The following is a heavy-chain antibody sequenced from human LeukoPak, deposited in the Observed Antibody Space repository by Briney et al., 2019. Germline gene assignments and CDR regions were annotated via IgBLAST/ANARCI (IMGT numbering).Heavy chain of an antibody. CDR1: GGSISSYY. V-gene: IGHV4-4*07. CDR3: ARDSYYYDSSGYYTSFYYFDY. J-gene: IGHJ4*02. Sequence: PSETLSLTCTVSGGSISSYYWSWIRQPAGKGLEWIGRIYTSGSTNYNPSLKSRVTMSVDTSKNQFSLKLSSMTAADTAVYYCARDSYYYDSSGYYTSFYYFDYWGQGTLVTVSS. CDR2: IYTSGST. D-gene: IGHD3-22*01.